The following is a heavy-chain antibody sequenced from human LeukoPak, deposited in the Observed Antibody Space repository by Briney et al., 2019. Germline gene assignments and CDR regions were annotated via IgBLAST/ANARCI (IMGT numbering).Heavy chain of an antibody. Sequence: PGGSLRLSCAGSGFMFSRYWVTWVRQAPGKGLEWVADIKQDGSEKYYVDSVKGRFTISRDNAKNSLYLQMNSLRAEDTAVYYCARESPYYYDSSDAFDIWGQGTMVTVSS. CDR3: ARESPYYYDSSDAFDI. CDR1: GFMFSRYW. V-gene: IGHV3-7*03. D-gene: IGHD3-22*01. J-gene: IGHJ3*02. CDR2: IKQDGSEK.